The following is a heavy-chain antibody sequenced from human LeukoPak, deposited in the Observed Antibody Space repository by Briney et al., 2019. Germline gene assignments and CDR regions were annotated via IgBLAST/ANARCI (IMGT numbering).Heavy chain of an antibody. D-gene: IGHD4/OR15-4a*01. CDR1: GGSISYYY. J-gene: IGHJ6*02. Sequence: SETLSLTCTVSGGSISYYYWSWIRQSPGKGLEWIGYVYYSGTTNYNPSLKSRVTISVDTSKNQFSLQLRSVTAADTAVYYCAREDPQTRVPEGMDVWGQGTTVTASS. CDR3: AREDPQTRVPEGMDV. V-gene: IGHV4-59*01. CDR2: VYYSGTT.